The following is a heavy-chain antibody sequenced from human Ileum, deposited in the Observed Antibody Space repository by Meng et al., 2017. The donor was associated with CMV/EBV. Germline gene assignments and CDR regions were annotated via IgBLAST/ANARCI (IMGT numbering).Heavy chain of an antibody. D-gene: IGHD3-3*01. CDR1: GGSISSSSYY. Sequence: SETLSLTCTVSGGSISSSSYYWGWIRQPPGKGLEWIASIYYSGSTYYNPSLESRVTIPVDTSKNQFSLQLSSMTAADTAVYYCARHGITIFGRFDYWGQGTLVTGSS. J-gene: IGHJ4*02. V-gene: IGHV4-39*01. CDR3: ARHGITIFGRFDY. CDR2: IYYSGST.